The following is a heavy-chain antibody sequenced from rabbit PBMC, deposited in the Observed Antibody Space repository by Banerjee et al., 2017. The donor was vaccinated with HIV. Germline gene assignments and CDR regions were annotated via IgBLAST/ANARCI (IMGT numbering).Heavy chain of an antibody. CDR3: ARAAGWGAYIDGVFNL. Sequence: QEQLEESGGGLVKPEASLTLTCTASGFSFSSSDYMCWVRQAPGKGLEWIAWIAGISSDFANSACWGRGRFTITKSSSTTVTLQLHSLTVADTATYFCARAAGWGAYIDGVFNLRGPGTLVTVS. CDR1: GFSFSSSDY. D-gene: IGHD4-1*01. J-gene: IGHJ4*01. CDR2: IAGISSDFA. V-gene: IGHV1S45*01.